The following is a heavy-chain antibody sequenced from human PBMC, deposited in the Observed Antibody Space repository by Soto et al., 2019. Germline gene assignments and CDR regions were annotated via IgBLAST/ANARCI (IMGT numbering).Heavy chain of an antibody. CDR1: GFTFSGYA. J-gene: IGHJ4*02. CDR2: ISYDGSNK. V-gene: IGHV3-30-3*01. CDR3: ARDWMSEFGYDSSGHY. D-gene: IGHD3-22*01. Sequence: PGGSLRLSCAASGFTFSGYAMHWVRQAPGKGLEWVAVISYDGSNKYYADSVKGRFTISRDNSKNTLYLQMNSLRAEDTAVYYCARDWMSEFGYDSSGHYWGQGTLVTVSS.